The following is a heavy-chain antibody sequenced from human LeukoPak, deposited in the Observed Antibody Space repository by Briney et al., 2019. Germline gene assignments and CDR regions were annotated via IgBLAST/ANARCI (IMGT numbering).Heavy chain of an antibody. CDR1: GFTFSSYS. D-gene: IGHD6-13*01. J-gene: IGHJ4*02. Sequence: PGGSLRLSCAASGFTFSSYSMNWVRQAPGKGLEWVSSISSSSSYIYYADSVKGRFTISRDNAKNSLYLQMNSLRAEDTAVYYCARDLALAAAGGRGYFDYWGQGTLVTVSS. CDR3: ARDLALAAAGGRGYFDY. CDR2: ISSSSSYI. V-gene: IGHV3-21*01.